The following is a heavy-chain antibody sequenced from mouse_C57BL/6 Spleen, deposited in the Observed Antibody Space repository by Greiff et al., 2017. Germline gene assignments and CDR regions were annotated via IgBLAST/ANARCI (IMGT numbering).Heavy chain of an antibody. CDR1: GYSITSGYY. CDR3: AREEFITTVVGAMDY. V-gene: IGHV3-6*01. D-gene: IGHD1-1*01. J-gene: IGHJ4*01. Sequence: DVKLQESGPGLVKPSQSLSLTCSVTGYSITSGYYWNWIRQFPGNKLEWMGYISYDGSNNYNPSLKNRISITRDTSKNQFFLKLNSVTTEDTATYYCAREEFITTVVGAMDYWGQGTSVTVSS. CDR2: ISYDGSN.